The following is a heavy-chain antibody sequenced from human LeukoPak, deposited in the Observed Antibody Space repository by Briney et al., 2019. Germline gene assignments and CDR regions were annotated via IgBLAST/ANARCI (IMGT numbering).Heavy chain of an antibody. Sequence: GGSLRLSCAASGFTFSSYAMSWVRQAPGKGLEWVSGISGSGGRTHYADSVKGRFTISRDISKKTLYLQMNSLRAEDTAVYYCATYDPPDYWGQGTLVTVSS. CDR3: ATYDPPDY. V-gene: IGHV3-23*01. CDR1: GFTFSSYA. D-gene: IGHD3-3*01. J-gene: IGHJ4*02. CDR2: ISGSGGRT.